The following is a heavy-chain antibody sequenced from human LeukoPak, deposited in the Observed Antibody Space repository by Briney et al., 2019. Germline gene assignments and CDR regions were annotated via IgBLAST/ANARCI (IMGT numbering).Heavy chain of an antibody. CDR3: ARSRTNNWFDP. CDR2: IYYSGST. D-gene: IGHD3/OR15-3a*01. V-gene: IGHV4-39*07. Sequence: PSEALSLTCTVSGGSISSSSYYWGWIRQPPGKGLEWIGNIYYSGSTYYNPSLKSRVTISVDTSKNQFSLKLSSVTAADTAVYYCARSRTNNWFDPWGQGTLVTVSS. CDR1: GGSISSSSYY. J-gene: IGHJ5*02.